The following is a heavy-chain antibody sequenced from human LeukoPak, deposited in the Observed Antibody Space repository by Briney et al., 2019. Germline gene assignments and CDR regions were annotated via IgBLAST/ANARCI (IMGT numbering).Heavy chain of an antibody. CDR3: ARSLLAYYDFWSGYYQFDY. CDR2: ISAYNGNT. V-gene: IGHV1-18*01. D-gene: IGHD3-3*01. CDR1: GYTFTSYG. J-gene: IGHJ4*02. Sequence: ASVKVSCKASGYTFTSYGISWVRQAPGQGLEWVGWISAYNGNTNYEQKLQGRDTMTTDTSTSTAYMELRSLRSDDTAVYYCARSLLAYYDFWSGYYQFDYWGQGTLVTVSS.